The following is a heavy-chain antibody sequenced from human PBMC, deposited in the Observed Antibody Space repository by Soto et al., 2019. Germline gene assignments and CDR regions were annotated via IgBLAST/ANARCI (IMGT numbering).Heavy chain of an antibody. Sequence: QVQLVQSGAEVKEPGASVKASCKASGYTFVRYDISWVRQAPGQGLEWMGWISPYNGNTNYAQKFQGRVTMTTVTSTSTVYMELRSLRSDDTAVYYCSRDAQKWLVAAFDIWGQGTMVTVSS. CDR2: ISPYNGNT. V-gene: IGHV1-18*01. D-gene: IGHD6-19*01. CDR1: GYTFVRYD. J-gene: IGHJ3*02. CDR3: SRDAQKWLVAAFDI.